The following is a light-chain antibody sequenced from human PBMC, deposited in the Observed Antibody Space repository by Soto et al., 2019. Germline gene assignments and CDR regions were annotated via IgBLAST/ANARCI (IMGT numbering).Light chain of an antibody. V-gene: IGKV3-11*01. CDR2: DAS. CDR1: QSVSSY. Sequence: EIVLTQSPATLSLSPGERATLSCRASQSVSSYLAWYQQKPGQAPRLLIYDASNRATGIPARFSGSGSGTDFTLTISSLEPEEFAVYYCQQRSNSLTFGRGTRLEIK. CDR3: QQRSNSLT. J-gene: IGKJ5*01.